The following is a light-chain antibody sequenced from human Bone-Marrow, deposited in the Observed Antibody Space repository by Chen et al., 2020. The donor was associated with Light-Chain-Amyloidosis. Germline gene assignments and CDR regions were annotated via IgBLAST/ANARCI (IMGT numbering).Light chain of an antibody. CDR1: SGAVGGYNY. V-gene: IGLV2-14*01. CDR2: EVS. J-gene: IGLJ1*01. CDR3: SSYTSTGTYV. Sequence: QSALTQPASVSGSPGQSITISCTGSSGAVGGYNYFSWYRHHPGNAPKLMISEVSNRPSGGFNRFSGSKSGNTASLTISGLQTEDEADYYCSSYTSTGTYVFGTGTKVTVL.